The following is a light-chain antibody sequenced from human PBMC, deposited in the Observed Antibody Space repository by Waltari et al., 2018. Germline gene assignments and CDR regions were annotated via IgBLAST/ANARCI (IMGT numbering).Light chain of an antibody. V-gene: IGKV1-16*01. Sequence: DIQMTQSPSSLSASVGDTITITCRASQDIKRFLAWFQQKPGKAPKPLIYYSSTLESGVPSRFSGSGSGTEFTLTISSLLPEDFVTYYCQQYKSAPVTFGGGTKVEIK. CDR3: QQYKSAPVT. J-gene: IGKJ4*01. CDR1: QDIKRF. CDR2: YSS.